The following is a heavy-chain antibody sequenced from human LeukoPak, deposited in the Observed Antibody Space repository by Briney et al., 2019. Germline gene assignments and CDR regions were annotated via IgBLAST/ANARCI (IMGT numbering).Heavy chain of an antibody. Sequence: ASVKVSCQASGYTFTGYYMHWVRQAPGQGLEWMGWINPNSGGTNYAQKFQGRVTMTRDTSISTAYMELSRLRSDDTAVYYCAGSRLRFLEWADAFDIWGQGTMVTVSS. V-gene: IGHV1-2*02. CDR2: INPNSGGT. J-gene: IGHJ3*02. CDR1: GYTFTGYY. CDR3: AGSRLRFLEWADAFDI. D-gene: IGHD3-3*01.